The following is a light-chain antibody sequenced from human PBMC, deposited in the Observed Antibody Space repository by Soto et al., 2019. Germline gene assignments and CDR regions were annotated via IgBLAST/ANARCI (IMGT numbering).Light chain of an antibody. V-gene: IGKV3-20*01. CDR3: HQYGNSPPLT. J-gene: IGKJ4*01. CDR2: GGS. Sequence: EIVLTQSPGTLSLSPGERATLSCRASQSVSSSHFAWYQQRPCQAPRILIYGGSTRASGIPDRFSGSGSGSDFTLTISRLEPEDFAVYFCHQYGNSPPLTFGGGTKVDIK. CDR1: QSVSSSH.